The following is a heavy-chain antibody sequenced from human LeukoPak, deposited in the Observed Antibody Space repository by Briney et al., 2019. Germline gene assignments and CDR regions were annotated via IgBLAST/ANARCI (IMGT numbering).Heavy chain of an antibody. D-gene: IGHD5-24*01. Sequence: GGSLRLSCVASGSTFSSHGMSWVRQAPGKGLEWVSAISGSGGSTYYADSVKGRFTISRDNSKNTLYLQMNSLRAEDTAVYYCAKDRDEWYYYYYYMDVRGKGTTVTVSS. J-gene: IGHJ6*03. V-gene: IGHV3-23*01. CDR3: AKDRDEWYYYYYYMDV. CDR2: ISGSGGST. CDR1: GSTFSSHG.